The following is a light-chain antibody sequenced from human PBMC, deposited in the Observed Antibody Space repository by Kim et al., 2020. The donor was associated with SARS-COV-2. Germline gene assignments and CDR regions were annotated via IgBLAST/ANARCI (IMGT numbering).Light chain of an antibody. CDR1: QSVSSSY. CDR3: QQYGSSPLT. J-gene: IGKJ4*01. V-gene: IGKV3-20*01. Sequence: EIVLTQSPGTLSLSPGERATLSCRASQSVSSSYLAWYQQKPGQAPGLLIYGASSRAAGIPHRFSGSGSGTDFTLTISRLEPEDFAVYYCQQYGSSPLTFGGGTKVDIK. CDR2: GAS.